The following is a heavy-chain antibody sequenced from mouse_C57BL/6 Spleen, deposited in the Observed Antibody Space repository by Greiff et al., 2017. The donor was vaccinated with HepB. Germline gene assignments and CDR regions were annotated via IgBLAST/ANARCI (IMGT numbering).Heavy chain of an antibody. D-gene: IGHD2-3*01. CDR1: GFTFSSYG. CDR2: ISSGGSYT. Sequence: QRVESGGDLVKPGGSLKLSCAASGFTFSSYGMSWVRQTPDKRLEWVATISSGGSYTYYPDSVKGRFTISRDNAKNTLYLQMSSLKSEDTAMYYCARQDDQAWFAYWGQGTLVTVSA. V-gene: IGHV5-6*01. J-gene: IGHJ3*01. CDR3: ARQDDQAWFAY.